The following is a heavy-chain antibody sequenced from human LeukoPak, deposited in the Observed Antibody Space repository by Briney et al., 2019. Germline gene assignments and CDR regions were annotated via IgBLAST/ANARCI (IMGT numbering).Heavy chain of an antibody. Sequence: ASVKVSCKASGYTFTSYYMHWVRQAPGQGLEWMGLINPSGGTTRYAQKFQGRVTITRDLSTSKDYMELSSLRSDDTAVYFCARDNSVGDYAWWFDPWGQGTLVTVSS. D-gene: IGHD1-26*01. CDR1: GYTFTSYY. CDR3: ARDNSVGDYAWWFDP. CDR2: INPSGGTT. J-gene: IGHJ5*02. V-gene: IGHV1-46*01.